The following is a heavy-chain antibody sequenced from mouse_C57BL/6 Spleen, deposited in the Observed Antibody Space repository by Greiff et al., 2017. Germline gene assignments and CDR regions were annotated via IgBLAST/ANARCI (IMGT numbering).Heavy chain of an antibody. CDR2: IDPSDSYT. D-gene: IGHD1-1*01. V-gene: IGHV1-50*01. CDR1: GYTFTSYW. CDR3: ARRYYGSAY. J-gene: IGHJ2*01. Sequence: VQLQQPGAELVKPGASVKLSCKASGYTFTSYWMQWVKQRPGPGLEWIGEIDPSDSYTNYNQKFKGKATLTVDTSSSTAYMQLSSLTSEDSAVYYCARRYYGSAYWGQGTTLTVSS.